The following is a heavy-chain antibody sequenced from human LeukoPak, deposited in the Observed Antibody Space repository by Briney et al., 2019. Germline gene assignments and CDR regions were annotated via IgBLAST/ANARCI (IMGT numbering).Heavy chain of an antibody. Sequence: ASVKVSCKASGYTFTSYGISWVRQAPGQGLEWMGWISAYNGNTNYAQKLQGRVTMTTDTSTSTAYMELRSLRSDDTAVYYCARDFEYSSSWYKRSVFDYSGQGTLVTVSS. CDR3: ARDFEYSSSWYKRSVFDY. CDR2: ISAYNGNT. J-gene: IGHJ4*02. V-gene: IGHV1-18*01. D-gene: IGHD6-13*01. CDR1: GYTFTSYG.